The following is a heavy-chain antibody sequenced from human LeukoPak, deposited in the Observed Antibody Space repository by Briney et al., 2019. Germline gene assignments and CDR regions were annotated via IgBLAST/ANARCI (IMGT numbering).Heavy chain of an antibody. J-gene: IGHJ4*02. CDR1: GFTFSSYW. Sequence: GSLRLSCAASGFTFSSYWMSWVRQAPGKGLEWVANIKQDGSEKYYVDSVKGRFTISRDNAKNSLYLQMNSLRAEDTAVYYCARAFHCSGGSCQYQYYFDYWGQGTLVTVSS. CDR2: IKQDGSEK. CDR3: ARAFHCSGGSCQYQYYFDY. D-gene: IGHD2-15*01. V-gene: IGHV3-7*01.